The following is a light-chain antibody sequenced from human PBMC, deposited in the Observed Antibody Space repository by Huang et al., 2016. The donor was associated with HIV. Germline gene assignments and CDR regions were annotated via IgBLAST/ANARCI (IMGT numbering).Light chain of an antibody. CDR2: DAS. CDR3: QQYHR. V-gene: IGKV1-33*01. Sequence: DIQMTQSPSSLSAFVGDRVTITCQASQDISNYLNWYQQKPGKAPELLIYDASNLETGVPSRFSGSKSGTDFTLTISSLQPEDIATYYCQQYHRFGGGTKVEIK. CDR1: QDISNY. J-gene: IGKJ4*01.